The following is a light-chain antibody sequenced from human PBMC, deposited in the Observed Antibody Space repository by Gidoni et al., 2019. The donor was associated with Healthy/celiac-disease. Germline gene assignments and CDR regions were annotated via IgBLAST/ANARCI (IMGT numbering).Light chain of an antibody. CDR1: QSVSSY. J-gene: IGKJ5*01. Sequence: EILLRQSPATLSLSPGERATLSCRARQSVSSYLAWYQQKPGQAPRLLISDASNRATGIPARFSGSGSGTDFTITISSLETEDFAVYYCQQRSNWPPITFGQGTRLEI. V-gene: IGKV3-11*01. CDR3: QQRSNWPPIT. CDR2: DAS.